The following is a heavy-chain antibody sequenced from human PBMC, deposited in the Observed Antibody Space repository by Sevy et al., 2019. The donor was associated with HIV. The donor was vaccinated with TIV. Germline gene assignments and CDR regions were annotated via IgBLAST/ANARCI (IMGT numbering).Heavy chain of an antibody. V-gene: IGHV4-30-4*01. D-gene: IGHD5-12*01. CDR2: IHYTGGT. CDR3: PNKRGYSHGPFDY. Sequence: SKTLSLTCTVSGGSLTSDDSYWSWIRQPPGKGLEWLGYIHYTGGTYYNPFLKSRIAMSVDTSEEQFSLRLSFLTAADTAFYYCPNKRGYSHGPFDYWGQGILVTVSS. CDR1: GGSLTSDDSY. J-gene: IGHJ4*02.